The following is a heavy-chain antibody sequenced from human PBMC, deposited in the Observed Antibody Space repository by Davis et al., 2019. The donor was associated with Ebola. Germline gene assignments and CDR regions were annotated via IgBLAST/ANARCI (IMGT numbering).Heavy chain of an antibody. D-gene: IGHD6-6*01. J-gene: IGHJ6*02. Sequence: ASVKVSCKASGGTFSSYAISWVRQAPGQGLEWMGWISAYNGNTNYAQKLQGRVTMTTDTSTSTAYMELRSLRSDDTAVYYCARDAIFSRPLWEYSSSSNYYYYGMGVWGQGTLVTVSS. CDR3: ARDAIFSRPLWEYSSSSNYYYYGMGV. CDR1: GGTFSSYA. V-gene: IGHV1-18*01. CDR2: ISAYNGNT.